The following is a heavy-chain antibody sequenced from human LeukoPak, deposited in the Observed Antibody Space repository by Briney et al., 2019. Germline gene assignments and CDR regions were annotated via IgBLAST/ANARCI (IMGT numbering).Heavy chain of an antibody. CDR2: VYFNGDT. J-gene: IGHJ3*02. Sequence: SETLSLTCTYSGGSISSSSYHWGWIRQSPGKGLEWVASVYFNGDTYYNPSLKSRVTISVDTSKNQFSLKLSSVTAADTAVYYCAGFGGYSYGYGIGAFDIWGQGTMVTVSS. CDR3: AGFGGYSYGYGIGAFDI. D-gene: IGHD5-18*01. CDR1: GGSISSSSYH. V-gene: IGHV4-39*07.